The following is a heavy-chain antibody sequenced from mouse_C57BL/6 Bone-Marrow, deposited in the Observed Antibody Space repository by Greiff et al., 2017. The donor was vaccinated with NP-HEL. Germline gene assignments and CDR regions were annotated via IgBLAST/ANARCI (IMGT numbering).Heavy chain of an antibody. V-gene: IGHV5-15*04. CDR2: ISNLAYSI. CDR1: GFTFSDYG. J-gene: IGHJ2*01. D-gene: IGHD1-1*01. CDR3: ARLTTVVPYYFDY. Sequence: EVKVEESGGGLVQPGGSLKLSCAASGFTFSDYGMAWVRQAPRKGPEWVAFISNLAYSIYYADTVTGRFTISRENAKNTLYLEMSSLRSEDTAMYYCARLTTVVPYYFDYWGQGTTLTVSS.